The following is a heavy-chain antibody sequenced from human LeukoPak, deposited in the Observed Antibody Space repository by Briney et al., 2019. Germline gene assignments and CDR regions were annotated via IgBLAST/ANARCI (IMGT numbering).Heavy chain of an antibody. V-gene: IGHV4-59*08. CDR2: IYYSGST. J-gene: IGHJ4*02. CDR1: GGSINNYY. Sequence: SETLSLTCTVSGGSINNYYWSWIRQPPEKGLEWIGYIYYSGSTNYNPSLKSRVTISVDTSKNQFSLKLSSVTAADTAVYYCARRHSYSTYWYLDYWGQGTLVIVSS. CDR3: ARRHSYSTYWYLDY. D-gene: IGHD6-19*01.